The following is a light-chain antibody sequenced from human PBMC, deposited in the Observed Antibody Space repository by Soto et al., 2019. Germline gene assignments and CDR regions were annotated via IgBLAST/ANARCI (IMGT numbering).Light chain of an antibody. CDR3: QQRSTWPPFT. J-gene: IGKJ3*01. V-gene: IGKV3-11*01. CDR2: DAS. CDR1: QSVSSY. Sequence: EIVLTQSPATLSLSPGERATLSCRASQSVSSYLAWYQQKPGQAPRLLIYDASSRATGIPARFSGSGSGTDFTLTISSLEPEDFAVYYCQQRSTWPPFTFGPGTKVDIK.